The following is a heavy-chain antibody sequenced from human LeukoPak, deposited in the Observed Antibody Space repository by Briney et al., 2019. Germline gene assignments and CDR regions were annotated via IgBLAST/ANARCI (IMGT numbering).Heavy chain of an antibody. V-gene: IGHV1-18*01. J-gene: IGHJ4*02. D-gene: IGHD5-18*01. CDR3: ASFGQLWSWDYFDY. CDR2: ISAYNGNT. CDR1: GYTFTSYG. Sequence: ASVKVSCKASGYTFTSYGISWVRQAPGQGLEWMGWISAYNGNTNYAQKLQGRVTMTTDTSTSTAYMELRSLRSDDTAVYYCASFGQLWSWDYFDYWGQGTLVTVSS.